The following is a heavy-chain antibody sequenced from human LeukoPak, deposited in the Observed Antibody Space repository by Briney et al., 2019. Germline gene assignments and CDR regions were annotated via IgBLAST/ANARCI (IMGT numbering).Heavy chain of an antibody. J-gene: IGHJ4*02. D-gene: IGHD3-10*01. V-gene: IGHV4-30-2*01. Sequence: SETLSLTCAVSGGSISSGDYPWSWIRQPPGKGLEWIVYNFHTGHTSYNPSLKSRVTISVDMSKNQLSLKLSSVTAADTAVYYCARGFYGSGSQFDYWGQGTLVTVSS. CDR1: GGSISSGDYP. CDR3: ARGFYGSGSQFDY. CDR2: NFHTGHT.